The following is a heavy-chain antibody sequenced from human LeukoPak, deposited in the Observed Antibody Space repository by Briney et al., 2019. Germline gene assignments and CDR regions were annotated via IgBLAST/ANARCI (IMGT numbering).Heavy chain of an antibody. CDR2: INHSGST. CDR1: GGSFSGYY. CDR3: ARGRYSRPCIDV. D-gene: IGHD6-13*01. J-gene: IGHJ6*04. Sequence: SETLSLTCAVYGGSFSGYYWSWIRQPPGKGLEWIGEINHSGSTNYNPSLKSRVTISVDTSKNQFSLELSSVTAADTAVYYCARGRYSRPCIDVWGKGTTVTVSS. V-gene: IGHV4-34*01.